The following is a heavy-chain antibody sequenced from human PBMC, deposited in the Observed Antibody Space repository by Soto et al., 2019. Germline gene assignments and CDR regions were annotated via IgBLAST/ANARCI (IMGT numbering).Heavy chain of an antibody. V-gene: IGHV3-30-3*01. D-gene: IGHD2-2*01. CDR3: ASGEDIVVVPATYFDY. J-gene: IGHJ4*02. CDR2: ISYDGSNN. CDR1: GFTFSSYA. Sequence: QVQLVESGGGVVQPGRSLRLSCAASGFTFSSYAMHWVRQAPGKGLEWVAVISYDGSNNYYADSVKGRFTISRDNSKHTLYLQMNSLRAEDTAVYYCASGEDIVVVPATYFDYWGQGTLVTVSS.